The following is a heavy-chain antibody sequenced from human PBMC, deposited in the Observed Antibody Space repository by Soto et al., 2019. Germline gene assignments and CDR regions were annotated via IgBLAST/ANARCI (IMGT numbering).Heavy chain of an antibody. J-gene: IGHJ3*02. Sequence: TLSLTCTVSGDSITSFFWIWVRQPPGKGLEWIGYVHYSGSTNYNPSLKSRLTMSVDTSKNHFSLRLDSVTAADTAVYYCAIVNQLAPKRNAFDXWGQGTMVTVS. V-gene: IGHV4-59*01. D-gene: IGHD2-2*01. CDR2: VHYSGST. CDR1: GDSITSFF. CDR3: AIVNQLAPKRNAFDX.